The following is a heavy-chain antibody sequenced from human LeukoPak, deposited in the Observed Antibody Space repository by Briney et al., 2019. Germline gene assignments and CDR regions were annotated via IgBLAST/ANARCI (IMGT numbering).Heavy chain of an antibody. J-gene: IGHJ4*02. CDR2: ISNDGSRK. CDR3: ARDRAWNYFDY. CDR1: GFTFSNYA. D-gene: IGHD3-3*01. V-gene: IGHV3-30*04. Sequence: GGSLRLSCAASGFTFSNYAMHWVRQAPGKGLEWVAIISNDGSRKYYAHSVEGRFTISRDNSKNTLYLQMDSLRAEDTAVYYCARDRAWNYFDYWGQGTLVTVSS.